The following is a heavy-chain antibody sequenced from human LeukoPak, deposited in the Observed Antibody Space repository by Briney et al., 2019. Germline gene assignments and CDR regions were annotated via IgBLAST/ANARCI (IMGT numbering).Heavy chain of an antibody. Sequence: PLETLSLTCTLSGGSISGYYWSWIWQPPGKGLERSWDIYFSGSTNYNPSLKSRVTISVDTSKNQFSLKLSSVTAADTAVYYCARSYGRLVGGAFDIWGQGTMVTVSS. CDR2: IYFSGST. J-gene: IGHJ3*02. CDR3: ARSYGRLVGGAFDI. CDR1: GGSISGYY. V-gene: IGHV4-59*08. D-gene: IGHD2-8*02.